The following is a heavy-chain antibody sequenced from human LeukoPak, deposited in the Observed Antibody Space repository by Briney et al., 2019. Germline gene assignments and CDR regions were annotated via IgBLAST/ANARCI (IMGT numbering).Heavy chain of an antibody. V-gene: IGHV3-21*01. J-gene: IGHJ3*01. CDR2: ISSSSDLI. D-gene: IGHD3-9*01. CDR3: ARKILTGSDKGALDV. Sequence: PGGSLRLSCAASGFTFSSYAMSWVRQAPGKGLEWVSSISSSSDLIYYAGSLEGRFTISRDNAKNSLYLQVNSLRAEDTAVYYCARKILTGSDKGALDVWGQGTVVTVSS. CDR1: GFTFSSYA.